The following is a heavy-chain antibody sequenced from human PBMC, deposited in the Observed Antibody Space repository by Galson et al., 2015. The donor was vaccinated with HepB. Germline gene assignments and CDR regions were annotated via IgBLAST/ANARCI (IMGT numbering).Heavy chain of an antibody. CDR1: GFTFSHSW. V-gene: IGHV3-66*01. J-gene: IGHJ4*02. D-gene: IGHD2-2*01. Sequence: SLRLSCAASGFTFSHSWMHWVRQSPGKGLQWVSTITAGGRTTYAESVTGRFTVSRDNSNNGVYLQMNSLTVAGTAIYYCAKGTERRLTTMTSHNYLDHWGRGALVTVSS. CDR3: AKGTERRLTTMTSHNYLDH. CDR2: ITAGGRT.